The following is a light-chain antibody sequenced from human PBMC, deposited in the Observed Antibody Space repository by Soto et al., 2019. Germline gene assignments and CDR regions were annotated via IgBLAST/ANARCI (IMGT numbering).Light chain of an antibody. J-gene: IGKJ2*01. CDR3: QHYGRSPGYT. Sequence: EIVLTQSPGTLSLSPGERATLSCRASQSVSSSYLAWYRQKPGQAPRLLIYGASRRATGIPDRFRGSGSGTAFTLPISTLEPADFAVYYCQHYGRSPGYTFGQGTKLEIK. V-gene: IGKV3-20*01. CDR1: QSVSSSY. CDR2: GAS.